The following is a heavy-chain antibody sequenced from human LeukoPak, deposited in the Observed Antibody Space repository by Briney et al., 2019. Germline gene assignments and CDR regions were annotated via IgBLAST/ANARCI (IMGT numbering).Heavy chain of an antibody. J-gene: IGHJ5*02. CDR1: AYSISSGYY. CDR2: IYTSGST. CDR3: ARMFGELLENWFDP. V-gene: IGHV4-61*02. D-gene: IGHD3-10*02. Sequence: SETLSLTCTVSAYSISSGYYWGWIRQPAGKGLEWIGRIYTSGSTNYNPSLKSRVTISVDTSKNQFSLKLSSVTAADTAVYYCARMFGELLENWFDPWGQGTLVTVSS.